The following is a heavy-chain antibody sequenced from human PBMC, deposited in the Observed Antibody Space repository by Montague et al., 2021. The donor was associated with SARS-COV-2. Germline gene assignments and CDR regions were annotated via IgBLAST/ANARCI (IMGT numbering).Heavy chain of an antibody. CDR2: ITASSIYI. CDR3: TRDAFTMIIDAFNI. D-gene: IGHD3-22*01. CDR1: GFTFGTYT. V-gene: IGHV3-21*01. J-gene: IGHJ3*02. Sequence: SLRLSCAASGFTFGTYTMNWVRQAPGQGLEWVSSITASSIYIYYADSVKGRFTISRDNAKNSLYLQMNSLRAEDTAVYYCTRDAFTMIIDAFNIWGQGTKVTVSS.